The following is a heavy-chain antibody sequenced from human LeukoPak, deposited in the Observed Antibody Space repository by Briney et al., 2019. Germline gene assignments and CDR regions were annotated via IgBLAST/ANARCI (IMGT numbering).Heavy chain of an antibody. D-gene: IGHD1-14*01. CDR1: GDSISSGTHF. J-gene: IGHJ3*02. CDR3: ARQVNHAFDI. V-gene: IGHV4-39*01. Sequence: SETLSLTCTVSGDSISSGTHFWGWIRQPPGKGLEWIGSIYSSGNTYYKSSLKSRVTMSMDTSKNQFSLKLSSVTAAYTALYNCARQVNHAFDIWGQGTIGIVSS. CDR2: IYSSGNT.